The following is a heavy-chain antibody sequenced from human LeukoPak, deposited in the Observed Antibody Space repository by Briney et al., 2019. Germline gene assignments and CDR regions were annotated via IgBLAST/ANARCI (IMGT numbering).Heavy chain of an antibody. V-gene: IGHV1-8*01. Sequence: ASVKVSCKASGYTFTSYDINWVRQATGQGLEWMGWMNPNSGNTGYAQKFQGRVTMTRNTSISTAYMELSSLRSEDTAVYYCARRRTPKWPRRACEYYFDYWGQGTLVTASS. J-gene: IGHJ4*02. CDR3: ARRRTPKWPRRACEYYFDY. D-gene: IGHD2-8*01. CDR2: MNPNSGNT. CDR1: GYTFTSYD.